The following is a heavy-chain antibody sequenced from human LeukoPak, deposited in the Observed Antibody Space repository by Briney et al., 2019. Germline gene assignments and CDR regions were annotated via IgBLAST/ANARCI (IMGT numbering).Heavy chain of an antibody. Sequence: PSETLSLTCTVSGGSISSYYWSWIRQPPGKGLEWIGYINYSGSTNYNPSLKSRVTISVDTSKNQFSLKLSSVTAADTAVYYCARAQLNLLVDFGMDVWGQGTTVTVSS. CDR2: INYSGST. V-gene: IGHV4-59*01. CDR1: GGSISSYY. CDR3: ARAQLNLLVDFGMDV. D-gene: IGHD1-1*01. J-gene: IGHJ6*02.